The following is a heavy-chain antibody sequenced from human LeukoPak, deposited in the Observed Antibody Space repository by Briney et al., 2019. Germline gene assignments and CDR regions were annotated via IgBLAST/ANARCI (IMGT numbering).Heavy chain of an antibody. CDR1: GFTFDDYA. J-gene: IGHJ4*02. CDR2: ITWNSDNI. CDR3: AAVIDY. V-gene: IGHV3-9*01. Sequence: PGGSLRLSCAASGFTFDDYAMHWVRQAPGKGLEWVSGITWNSDNIEYADSVKGRFTISRDNANNSVYLQMNNLRAEDTAVYYCAAVIDYWGQGTLVTVSS.